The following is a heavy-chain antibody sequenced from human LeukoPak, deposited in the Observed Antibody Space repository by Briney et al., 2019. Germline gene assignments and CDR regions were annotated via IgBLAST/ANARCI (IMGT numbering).Heavy chain of an antibody. CDR3: AKKTSYCGGDCYPYYFDH. Sequence: PGGSLRLSCAASGFAFSSYTMGWVRQAPGKGLEWVSAITGSGGSTYYADSVKGRFTISRDSSKNTLYLQMNSLRVEDTAVYYCAKKTSYCGGDCYPYYFDHWGQGTLVTVSS. CDR1: GFAFSSYT. D-gene: IGHD2-21*02. J-gene: IGHJ4*02. V-gene: IGHV3-23*01. CDR2: ITGSGGST.